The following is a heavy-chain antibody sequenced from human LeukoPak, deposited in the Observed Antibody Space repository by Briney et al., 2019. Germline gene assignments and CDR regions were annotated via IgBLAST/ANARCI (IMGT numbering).Heavy chain of an antibody. D-gene: IGHD2-15*01. J-gene: IGHJ6*02. V-gene: IGHV3-33*01. CDR1: GFTFSSYD. Sequence: GGSLRLSCAASGFTFSSYDMHWVRQAPGKGLEWVAVMWSDGSNKYHADSVKGRFTISRDNSKNTLYLQMNSLRAEDTAVYYCARDRQRYCSGGSCYSGNYYYYGMDVWGQGTTVTVSS. CDR2: MWSDGSNK. CDR3: ARDRQRYCSGGSCYSGNYYYYGMDV.